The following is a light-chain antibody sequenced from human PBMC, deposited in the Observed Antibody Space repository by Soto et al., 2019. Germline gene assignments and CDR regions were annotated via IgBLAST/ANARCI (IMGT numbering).Light chain of an antibody. J-gene: IGKJ5*01. V-gene: IGKV3D-20*02. CDR3: QQRSNWPPIT. CDR2: DAS. CDR1: QTVRNNY. Sequence: EFVLTQSPGTLSLSPGERATLSCRASQTVRNNYLAWYQQKPGQAPRLLIYDASSRATGIPDRFSGGGSGTDFTLTISRLEPEDFAVYYCQQRSNWPPITFGHGTRLEIK.